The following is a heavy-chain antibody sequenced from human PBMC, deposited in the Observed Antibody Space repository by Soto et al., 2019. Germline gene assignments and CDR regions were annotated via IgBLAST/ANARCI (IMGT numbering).Heavy chain of an antibody. CDR3: AREGSSSPEYFDF. Sequence: LSETLSLTCSVSGGSISSDAYYWTWIRQPPGEGLEWIGYIYYTGRTSSTPSLESRVTISIDTSKNQFSLKLSSVSAADTAVYYCAREGSSSPEYFDFWGPGNLVT. CDR1: GGSISSDAYY. CDR2: IYYTGRT. J-gene: IGHJ4*02. D-gene: IGHD2-15*01. V-gene: IGHV4-30-4*01.